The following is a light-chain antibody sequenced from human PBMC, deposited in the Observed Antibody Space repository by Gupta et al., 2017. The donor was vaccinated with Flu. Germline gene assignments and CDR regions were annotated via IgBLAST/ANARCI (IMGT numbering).Light chain of an antibody. Sequence: QSITISGTGTSRDSGGHNSDSWYQQHPSNAPRLMIYEVSSRPSGVSNRGSGSESGTTAPQTIAGRQAEDEADYDCTSYKTISVVFGGGTKLTVL. CDR1: SRDSGGHNS. V-gene: IGLV2-14*01. CDR3: TSYKTISVV. J-gene: IGLJ2*01. CDR2: EVS.